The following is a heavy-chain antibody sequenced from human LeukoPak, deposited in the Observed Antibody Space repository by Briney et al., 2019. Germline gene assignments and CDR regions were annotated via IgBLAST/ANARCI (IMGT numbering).Heavy chain of an antibody. Sequence: GGSLRLSCAASGFTFSSYSMNWVRQAPGKGLEWVSSISSSSSYIYYADSVEGRFTISRDNAKNSLYLQMNSLRAEDTAVYYCAREYSGYDFDYWGQGTLVTVSS. CDR3: AREYSGYDFDY. CDR2: ISSSSSYI. CDR1: GFTFSSYS. V-gene: IGHV3-21*01. D-gene: IGHD5-12*01. J-gene: IGHJ4*02.